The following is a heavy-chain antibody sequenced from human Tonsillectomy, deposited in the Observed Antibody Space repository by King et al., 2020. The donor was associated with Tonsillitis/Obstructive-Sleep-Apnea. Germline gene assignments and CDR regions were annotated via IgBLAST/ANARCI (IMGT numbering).Heavy chain of an antibody. CDR1: GFTFSSYE. CDR3: ARLVVVVVAATQSGFDI. D-gene: IGHD2-15*01. CDR2: ISSSGSTI. Sequence: VQLVESGGGLVQPGGSLRLSCAASGFTFSSYEMNWVRQAPGKGLEWVSYISSSGSTIYYADSVKGRFTISRDNAKNSRYLQMNSLRAEDTAVYYCARLVVVVVAATQSGFDIWGQGTMVTVSS. J-gene: IGHJ3*02. V-gene: IGHV3-48*03.